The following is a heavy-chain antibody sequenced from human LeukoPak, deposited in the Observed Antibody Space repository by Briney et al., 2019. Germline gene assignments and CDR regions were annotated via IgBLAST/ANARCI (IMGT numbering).Heavy chain of an antibody. CDR1: GFTFSSYG. Sequence: GGSLRLSCAASGFTFSSYGMHWVRQAPGEGLEWGVVIWYGGSNKYYAASVEGRFTISRHNSKNTLYLQMNSLRAEDTAVYYCARDIAVAGPGFYYYYYGMDVWGQGTTVTVSS. CDR3: ARDIAVAGPGFYYYYYGMDV. CDR2: IWYGGSNK. D-gene: IGHD6-19*01. V-gene: IGHV3-33*01. J-gene: IGHJ6*02.